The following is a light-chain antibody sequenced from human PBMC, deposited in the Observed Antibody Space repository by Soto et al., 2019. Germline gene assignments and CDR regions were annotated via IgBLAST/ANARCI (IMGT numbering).Light chain of an antibody. V-gene: IGLV1-40*01. CDR3: QSSDSRRSVL. Sequence: QSVLTQPPSVSGAPGQRVTISCTGSSSNIGAGYDVHWYQQLPGTAPKLLIYGNSNRPSGVPDRFPGSKSGTSASLAITGLQDEDEADYSFQSSDSRRSVLFGGGTKLTVL. CDR1: SSNIGAGYD. CDR2: GNS. J-gene: IGLJ2*01.